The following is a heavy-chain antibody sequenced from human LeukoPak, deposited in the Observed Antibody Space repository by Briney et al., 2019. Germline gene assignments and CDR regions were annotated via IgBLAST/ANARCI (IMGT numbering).Heavy chain of an antibody. J-gene: IGHJ4*02. CDR1: GFTFSSYG. CDR2: ISYDGSNK. V-gene: IGHV3-30*18. D-gene: IGHD1-26*01. CDR3: AKERRVGALDY. Sequence: GRSLRLSCAASGFTFSSYGMHWVRQAPGKGLEWVAVISYDGSNKYYADSVKGRFTISRDNSKNTLYLQMNSLRAEDTAVYYCAKERRVGALDYWGQGTLVTVSS.